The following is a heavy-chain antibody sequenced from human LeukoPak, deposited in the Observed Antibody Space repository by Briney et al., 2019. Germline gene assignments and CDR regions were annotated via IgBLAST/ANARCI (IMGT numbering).Heavy chain of an antibody. CDR3: AKDIAGYSFYYRYYHYAMDV. V-gene: IGHV3-23*01. CDR1: GFTFSNYA. J-gene: IGHJ6*02. CDR2: ICGSGGST. D-gene: IGHD5-18*01. Sequence: PGGSLRLSCAASGFTFSNYAMSWARQAPGKGLEWVSAICGSGGSTYYADSVKGRFTISRDNSKNTLYLQMDSLRPEDTALYYCAKDIAGYSFYYRYYHYAMDVWGHGTTVTVSS.